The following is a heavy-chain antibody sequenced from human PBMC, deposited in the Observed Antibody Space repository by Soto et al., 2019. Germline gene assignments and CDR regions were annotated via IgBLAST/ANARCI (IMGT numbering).Heavy chain of an antibody. CDR3: VVEDLGMEV. CDR2: IYSNGNT. J-gene: IGHJ6*02. CDR1: GFTVSTNY. V-gene: IGHV3-53*01. Sequence: GGSLRLSCAASGFTVSTNYRTWFRQTPGKGLEWVSIIYSNGNTYYADSVKGRFTISRDNSKNTLHLQMNSLRVDDTAVYYCVVEDLGMEVWGQGTTVTVSS. D-gene: IGHD2-15*01.